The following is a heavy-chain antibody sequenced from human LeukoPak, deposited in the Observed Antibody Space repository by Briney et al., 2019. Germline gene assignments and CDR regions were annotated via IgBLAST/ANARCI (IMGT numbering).Heavy chain of an antibody. D-gene: IGHD3-10*01. Sequence: GGPLRLSCSASGFTFSDYAMYWVRQAPGKGLEYVSAISINGGSTYYADSVKGRFTISRDNSKNTLYLQVRSLRPEDTAVFYCVKLFTYYYGSGSFPDHWGQGTLVTVSS. V-gene: IGHV3-64D*06. J-gene: IGHJ5*02. CDR3: VKLFTYYYGSGSFPDH. CDR2: ISINGGST. CDR1: GFTFSDYA.